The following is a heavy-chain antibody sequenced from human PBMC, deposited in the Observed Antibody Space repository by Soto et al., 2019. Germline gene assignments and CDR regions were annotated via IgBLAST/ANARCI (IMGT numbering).Heavy chain of an antibody. J-gene: IGHJ4*02. Sequence: GASVKVSCKASGFTFSDYAMSWVRQPPGKGLEWVSVISAGGSTYYADSVKGRFTVSRANSKNTLYLQMNSLRAEDTAVYYCANVPIWCSSTSCYTEGFDYWGQGTLVTVSS. CDR2: ISAGGST. CDR1: GFTFSDYA. V-gene: IGHV3-23*01. D-gene: IGHD2-2*02. CDR3: ANVPIWCSSTSCYTEGFDY.